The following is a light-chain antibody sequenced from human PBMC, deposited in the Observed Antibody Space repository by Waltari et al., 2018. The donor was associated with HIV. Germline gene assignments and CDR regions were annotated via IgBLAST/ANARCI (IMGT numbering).Light chain of an antibody. V-gene: IGLV3-21*04. Sequence: GKTASVTCGGDNIGAKSVHWYQQRPGQAPLLIIFYNSDRPSGISERFSGSNSVGAATLTITRVEAGDEADYYCQVWDPLSDHPVFGTGTKVTVL. CDR2: YNS. J-gene: IGLJ1*01. CDR3: QVWDPLSDHPV. CDR1: NIGAKS.